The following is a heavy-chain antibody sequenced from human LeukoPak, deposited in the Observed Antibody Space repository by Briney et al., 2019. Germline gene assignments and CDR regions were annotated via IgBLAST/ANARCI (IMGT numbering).Heavy chain of an antibody. Sequence: PGGSLRLSCAASGFTFSSYEMNWVRQAPGKGLEWVSYISSSGSTIYYADSVKGRFTISRDNAKNSLYLQMNSLRAEDTAVYYCAREEQWLVMDWGQGTLVTVSS. CDR1: GFTFSSYE. CDR2: ISSSGSTI. D-gene: IGHD6-19*01. CDR3: AREEQWLVMD. V-gene: IGHV3-48*03. J-gene: IGHJ4*02.